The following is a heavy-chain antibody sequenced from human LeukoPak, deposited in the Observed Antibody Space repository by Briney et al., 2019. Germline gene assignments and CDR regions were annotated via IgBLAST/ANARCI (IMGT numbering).Heavy chain of an antibody. CDR2: VKYRLDGGST. CDR1: GFTIRHVW. CDR3: STDWPPYHDFLLWCYDFDY. V-gene: IGHV3-15*01. D-gene: IGHD3-3*01. Sequence: AGTLRLSCVASGFTIRHVWMTWVRQAPGKGLEWVGHVKYRLDGGSTDSPAPVKRRFTISRDDSQNTVYLEMNSLITEDTGVYYCSTDWPPYHDFLLWCYDFDYWGQGTVVTVSS. J-gene: IGHJ4*02.